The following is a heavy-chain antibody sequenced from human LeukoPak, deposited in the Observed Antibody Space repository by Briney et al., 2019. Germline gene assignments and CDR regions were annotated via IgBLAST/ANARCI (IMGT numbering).Heavy chain of an antibody. Sequence: ASVKVSCKASGYTFTSYGISWVRQAPGQGLEWMGWISAYNGNTNYAQKLQGRVTMTTDTSTSTAYMELRSLRSDDTAVYYCARDRVWFGELSSHFDYWGQGTLVTVSS. CDR2: ISAYNGNT. V-gene: IGHV1-18*01. J-gene: IGHJ4*02. D-gene: IGHD3-10*01. CDR1: GYTFTSYG. CDR3: ARDRVWFGELSSHFDY.